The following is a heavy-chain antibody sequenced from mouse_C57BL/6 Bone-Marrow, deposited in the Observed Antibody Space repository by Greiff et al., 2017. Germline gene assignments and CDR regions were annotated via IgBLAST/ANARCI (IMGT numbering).Heavy chain of an antibody. CDR2: IYPGNSDT. Sequence: EVQLQQSGTVLARPGASVKMSCKTSGYTFTSYWMHWVKQRPGQGLEWIGAIYPGNSDTSYNQKFKGKAKLTAVTSASTAYMELSSLTNEDSAVYYCTRNLLGNYAMDYWGQGTSVTVSS. CDR1: GYTFTSYW. J-gene: IGHJ4*01. CDR3: TRNLLGNYAMDY. V-gene: IGHV1-5*01.